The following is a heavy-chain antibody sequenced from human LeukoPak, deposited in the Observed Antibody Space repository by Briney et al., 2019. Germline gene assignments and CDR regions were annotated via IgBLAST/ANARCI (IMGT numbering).Heavy chain of an antibody. D-gene: IGHD3-9*01. CDR2: MNPNSGNT. V-gene: IGHV1-8*03. J-gene: IGHJ4*02. CDR3: ARMGPDILTGYYPNFDY. Sequence: ASVKVSCKASGYTFTSYDINWVRQATGQGLEWMGWMNPNSGNTGYAQKFQGRVTITRNTSISTAYMELSSLRSEDTAVYYYARMGPDILTGYYPNFDYWGQGTLVTVSS. CDR1: GYTFTSYD.